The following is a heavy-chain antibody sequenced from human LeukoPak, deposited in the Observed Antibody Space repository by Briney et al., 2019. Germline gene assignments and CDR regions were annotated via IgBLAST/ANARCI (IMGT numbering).Heavy chain of an antibody. V-gene: IGHV1-69*04. J-gene: IGHJ4*02. Sequence: GASVKVSCKASGGTFSSYAISWVRQAPGQGLEWMGRIIPILGIANYAQKFQGRVTITADKSTSTAYMELSSLRSEDTAVYYCASDASEDGSYSHFDYWGQGTLVTVSS. CDR1: GGTFSSYA. CDR2: IIPILGIA. CDR3: ASDASEDGSYSHFDY. D-gene: IGHD1-26*01.